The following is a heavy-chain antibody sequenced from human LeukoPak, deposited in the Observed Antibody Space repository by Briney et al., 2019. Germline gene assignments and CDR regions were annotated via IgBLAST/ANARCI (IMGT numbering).Heavy chain of an antibody. D-gene: IGHD3-22*01. CDR3: ARYSYPTRGIVVVPALDY. CDR1: GYTFTSYY. J-gene: IGHJ4*02. Sequence: GASVKVSCKASGYTFTSYYMHWVRQAPGQGLEWMGIINPSGGSTSYAQKFQGRATMTRDTSTSTVYMELCSLRSEDTAVYYCARYSYPTRGIVVVPALDYWGQGTLVTVSS. CDR2: INPSGGST. V-gene: IGHV1-46*01.